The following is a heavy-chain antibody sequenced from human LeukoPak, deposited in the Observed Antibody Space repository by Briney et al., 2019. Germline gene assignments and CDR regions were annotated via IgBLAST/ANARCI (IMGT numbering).Heavy chain of an antibody. D-gene: IGHD3-22*01. CDR2: IYYSGST. CDR1: GGSISTYY. J-gene: IGHJ4*02. CDR3: ARAALGGYPDS. V-gene: IGHV4-59*01. Sequence: SETLSLTCSVSGGSISTYYWTWIRQPPGKGLEWIGYIYYSGSTNYNPSLKSRVTISLDTSKNQFSLKLSSVTAADTAVYYCARAALGGYPDSWGQGTLVIVFS.